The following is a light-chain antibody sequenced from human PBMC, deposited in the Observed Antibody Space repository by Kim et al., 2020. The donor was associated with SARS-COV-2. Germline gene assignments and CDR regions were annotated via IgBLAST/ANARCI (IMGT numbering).Light chain of an antibody. CDR2: AAS. J-gene: IGKJ2*01. CDR3: QQYKNWPPYT. CDR1: GRLYSN. Sequence: VSPGESPPRSCRASGRLYSNFDWYQKKPVQAPRLLIYAASTRATGIPARFSGSGSRTEFNLTISSLQSEDFAVYHCQQYKNWPPYTFGQGTKLEIK. V-gene: IGKV3-15*01.